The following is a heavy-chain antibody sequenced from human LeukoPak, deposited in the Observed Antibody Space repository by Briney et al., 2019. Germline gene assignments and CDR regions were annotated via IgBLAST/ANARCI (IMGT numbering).Heavy chain of an antibody. V-gene: IGHV3-30*02. CDR3: AKDRVFGPSEYYFDY. Sequence: GGSLRLSCAASGFTFSSYGMHWVRQAPGKGLEWVALIRYDGSNKYYADSVKGRFTISRDNSKNTLYLQMNSLRAEDTAVYYCAKDRVFGPSEYYFDYWGQGTLVTVSS. CDR1: GFTFSSYG. J-gene: IGHJ4*02. CDR2: IRYDGSNK. D-gene: IGHD3/OR15-3a*01.